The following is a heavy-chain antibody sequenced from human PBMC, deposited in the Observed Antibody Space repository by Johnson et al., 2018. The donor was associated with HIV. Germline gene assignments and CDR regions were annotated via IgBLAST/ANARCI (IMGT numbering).Heavy chain of an antibody. Sequence: QVQLVESGGGVVQPGRSLRLSCAASGFTFSSYAMYWVRQAPGKGLEWVAVISYDGSNKYYADSVKGRFTISRDNSKNTLYLQMNSLRAEDTAVYYCAKDSDKWAISGDDAFDIWGQGTMVNVSS. CDR2: ISYDGSNK. J-gene: IGHJ3*02. D-gene: IGHD1-26*01. V-gene: IGHV3-30*04. CDR3: AKDSDKWAISGDDAFDI. CDR1: GFTFSSYA.